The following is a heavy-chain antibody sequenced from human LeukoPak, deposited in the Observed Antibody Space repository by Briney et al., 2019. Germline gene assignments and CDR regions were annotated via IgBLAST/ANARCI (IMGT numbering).Heavy chain of an antibody. CDR1: GFTFNIYA. D-gene: IGHD3-10*01. Sequence: PGGSLRFSCAASGFTFNIYAIHWVRQAPGKGLEWVAVISRDGSNKFYADSVKGRFTISRDNSKNTVSLQMNSLRPEDTAVYYCARDLRVRGVINWFDPWGQGTLVTVSS. J-gene: IGHJ5*02. CDR2: ISRDGSNK. CDR3: ARDLRVRGVINWFDP. V-gene: IGHV3-30-3*01.